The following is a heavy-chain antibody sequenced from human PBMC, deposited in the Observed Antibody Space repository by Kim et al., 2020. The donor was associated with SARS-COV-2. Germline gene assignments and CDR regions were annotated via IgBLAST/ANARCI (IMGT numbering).Heavy chain of an antibody. J-gene: IGHJ4*02. V-gene: IGHV3-53*01. CDR1: GFTVSSNY. CDR3: ASSSSGDYFDY. CDR2: IYSGGST. D-gene: IGHD6-19*01. Sequence: GGSLRLSCAASGFTVSSNYMSWVRQAPGKGLEWVSVIYSGGSTYYADSVKGRFTISRDNSKNTLYLQMNSLRAEDTAVYYCASSSSGDYFDYWGQGTLVTVSS.